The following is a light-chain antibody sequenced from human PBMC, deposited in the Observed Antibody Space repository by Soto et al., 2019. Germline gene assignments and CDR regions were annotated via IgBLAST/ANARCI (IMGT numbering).Light chain of an antibody. J-gene: IGLJ2*01. V-gene: IGLV2-23*01. CDR3: SSDAGAVV. CDR1: SSGVGNYNL. CDR2: EGS. Sequence: QSALTQPASVSGSPGQSITLSCTRTSSGVGNYNLVSWYQHRPGKAPKLIIYEGSQRPSGVSDRFSGSKSGNTASLTISGLRAEDEADYYCSSDAGAVVFGGGTKVTVL.